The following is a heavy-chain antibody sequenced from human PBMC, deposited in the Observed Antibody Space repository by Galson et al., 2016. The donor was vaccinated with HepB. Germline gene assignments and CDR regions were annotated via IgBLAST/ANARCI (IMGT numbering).Heavy chain of an antibody. V-gene: IGHV3-20*01. CDR3: ARESGNFDAGYIYLDY. J-gene: IGHJ4*02. CDR1: GFTFRDHG. CDR2: VNWNGGST. Sequence: SLRLSCAASGFTFRDHGMNWVRQAPGKGLEWVSSVNWNGGSTAYADSVKGRFTISRDNAKNSLYLQMNSLRGEDTALYLCARESGNFDAGYIYLDYWGQGTLVTASS. D-gene: IGHD4-23*01.